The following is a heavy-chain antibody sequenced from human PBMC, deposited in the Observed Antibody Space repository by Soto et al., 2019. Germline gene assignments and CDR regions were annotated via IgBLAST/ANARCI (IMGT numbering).Heavy chain of an antibody. Sequence: QVQRVESGGGVVQPGRSLRLSCAASGFTFSYYGMHWVRQAPGKGLEWVAVIWDDANKRYYPVSVRGRFTISRDNSENTLYLQMNSLTGEDTAVYYCVRGGKTAGAFDIWGQGTMVTVSS. V-gene: IGHV3-33*01. CDR1: GFTFSYYG. CDR3: VRGGKTAGAFDI. J-gene: IGHJ3*02. CDR2: IWDDANKR. D-gene: IGHD3-16*01.